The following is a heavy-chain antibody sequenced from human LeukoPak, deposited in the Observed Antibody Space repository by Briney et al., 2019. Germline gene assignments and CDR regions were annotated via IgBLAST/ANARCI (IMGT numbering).Heavy chain of an antibody. D-gene: IGHD6-19*01. Sequence: GGSLRLSCAASGFTVSGSYMHWIRQAPGKGLEWVSLIYTGGTTYYADSVKGRFTISRDDSKNTLYLQMNSLRADDTAVYYCARQAGYASGWKSDYFDLWGQGTLVTVSS. V-gene: IGHV3-53*01. CDR2: IYTGGTT. J-gene: IGHJ4*02. CDR1: GFTVSGSY. CDR3: ARQAGYASGWKSDYFDL.